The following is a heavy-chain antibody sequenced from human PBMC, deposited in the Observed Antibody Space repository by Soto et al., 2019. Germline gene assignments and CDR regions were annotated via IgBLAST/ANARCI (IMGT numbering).Heavy chain of an antibody. CDR2: ISPTSGGA. Sequence: QDQLVQSGAEVRKPGASVRLSCKTFGDAFRGSFIHWVRQAPGQGLEWMGVISPTSGGATYSQRFKGRVTMTSDTSTITVYMNLTSLASEDTAVYFCARGPAYFDIVTGGGYHFAYWGQGTQVTVSS. J-gene: IGHJ4*02. V-gene: IGHV1-46*01. CDR3: ARGPAYFDIVTGGGYHFAY. D-gene: IGHD3-9*01. CDR1: GDAFRGSF.